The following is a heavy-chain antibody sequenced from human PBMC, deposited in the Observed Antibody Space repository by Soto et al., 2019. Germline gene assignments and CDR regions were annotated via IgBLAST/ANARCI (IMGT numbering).Heavy chain of an antibody. V-gene: IGHV3-23*01. J-gene: IGHJ4*02. CDR2: ISGSGGST. D-gene: IGHD4-17*01. Sequence: GGSLRLSCASSGFTFSSYAMSWVRQAPGKGLEWVSAISGSGGSTYYADSVKGRFTISRDNSKNTLYLQMNSLRAEDTAVYYCAKGLRLLRMTKFDYWGQGTLVTVSS. CDR1: GFTFSSYA. CDR3: AKGLRLLRMTKFDY.